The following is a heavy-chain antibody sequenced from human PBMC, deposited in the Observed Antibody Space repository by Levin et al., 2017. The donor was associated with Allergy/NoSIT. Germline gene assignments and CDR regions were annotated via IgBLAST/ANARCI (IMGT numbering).Heavy chain of an antibody. V-gene: IGHV3-9*01. Sequence: SLKISCAASGFTFDDYAMHWVRQAPGKGLEWVSGISWNSGSIGYADSVKGRFTISRDNAKNSLYLQMNSLRAEDTALYYCAKDLSRGIVVVTPSYFDYWGQGTLVTVSS. CDR3: AKDLSRGIVVVTPSYFDY. CDR2: ISWNSGSI. D-gene: IGHD3-22*01. CDR1: GFTFDDYA. J-gene: IGHJ4*02.